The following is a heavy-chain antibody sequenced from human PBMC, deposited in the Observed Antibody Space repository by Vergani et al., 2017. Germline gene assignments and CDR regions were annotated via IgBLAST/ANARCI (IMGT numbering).Heavy chain of an antibody. CDR3: AKDLWTVRVPPNWFDP. V-gene: IGHV7-4-1*02. Sequence: QVQLVQSGSELKKPGASVKVSCKASGYTFTNFAMNWVRQAPGQGLEWMGWINTNTGYPTYAPGFTGRFVFSLDTSVSTAYLQINSLKAEDTAVYYCAKDLWTVRVPPNWFDPWGQGTLVTVSS. CDR2: INTNTGYP. J-gene: IGHJ5*02. D-gene: IGHD2-2*01. CDR1: GYTFTNFA.